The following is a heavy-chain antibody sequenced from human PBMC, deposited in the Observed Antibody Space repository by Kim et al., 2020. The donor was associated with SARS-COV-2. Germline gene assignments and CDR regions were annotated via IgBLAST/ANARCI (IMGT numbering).Heavy chain of an antibody. CDR3: ASSTNGDYYYGMDG. J-gene: IGHJ6*02. Sequence: GGSLRLSCAASGFTFSSYAMHWVRQAPGKGLEWVASISYDGSNKYYADSVKDRFTISRDNSKNTVYLQMNSLRAEDTAVYYCASSTNGDYYYGMDGWGQGTTVTVSS. D-gene: IGHD3-10*01. V-gene: IGHV3-30-3*01. CDR1: GFTFSSYA. CDR2: ISYDGSNK.